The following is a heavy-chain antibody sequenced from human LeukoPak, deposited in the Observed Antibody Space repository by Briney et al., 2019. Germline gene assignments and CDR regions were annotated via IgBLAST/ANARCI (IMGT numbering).Heavy chain of an antibody. Sequence: ASVKVSCKASGYTFTSYDINWVRQATGQGLEWMGWMNPNSGNTGYAQKFQGRVTMTRNTSIGTAYMELSSLRSEDTAVYYCARGVERELSLDYWGQGTLVTVSS. CDR3: ARGVERELSLDY. J-gene: IGHJ4*02. V-gene: IGHV1-8*01. CDR2: MNPNSGNT. CDR1: GYTFTSYD. D-gene: IGHD1-26*01.